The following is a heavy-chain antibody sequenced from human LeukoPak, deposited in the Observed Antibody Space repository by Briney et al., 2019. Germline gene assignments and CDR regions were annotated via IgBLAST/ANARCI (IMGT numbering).Heavy chain of an antibody. D-gene: IGHD2/OR15-2a*01. Sequence: GGSLRLSCAASGFTFSSYAMSWVRQAPGKGLEWVSVISGSGGTTYFADSVKGRFTISRDNSKNTLYLQMNSLRAEDTAVYYCAKENSFYDFDYFDYWGQGTLVTVSS. J-gene: IGHJ4*02. CDR2: ISGSGGTT. CDR3: AKENSFYDFDYFDY. V-gene: IGHV3-23*01. CDR1: GFTFSSYA.